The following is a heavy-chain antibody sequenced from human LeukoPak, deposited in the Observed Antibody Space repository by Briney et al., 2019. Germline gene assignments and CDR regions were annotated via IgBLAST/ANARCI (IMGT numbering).Heavy chain of an antibody. J-gene: IGHJ6*04. V-gene: IGHV3-30*18. CDR2: ISYDGSNK. D-gene: IGHD3-10*01. Sequence: PGGSLRLSCAASGFTFSSYGMHWVRQAPGKGLEWVAVISYDGSNKYYADSVKGRFTISRDNSKNTLYLQMNGLRAEDTAVYYCAKALGEYYYYYYGMDVWGKGTTVTVSS. CDR1: GFTFSSYG. CDR3: AKALGEYYYYYYGMDV.